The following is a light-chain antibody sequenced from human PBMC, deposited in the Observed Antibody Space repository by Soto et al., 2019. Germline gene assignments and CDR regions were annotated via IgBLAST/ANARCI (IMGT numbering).Light chain of an antibody. CDR3: CLYAGSYTWV. CDR2: DVT. CDR1: SSDVGGYKH. Sequence: QSALTQPRSVSGSPGQSVTISCTGTSSDVGGYKHVSWYRQHPGKAPKLMISDVTKRPSGVPDRFSGSKSGNTASLTISGLQAEDEADYYCCLYAGSYTWVFGGGTKVTVL. J-gene: IGLJ3*02. V-gene: IGLV2-11*01.